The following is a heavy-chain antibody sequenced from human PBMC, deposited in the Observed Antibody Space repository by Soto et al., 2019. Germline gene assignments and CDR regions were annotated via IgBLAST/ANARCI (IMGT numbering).Heavy chain of an antibody. CDR2: VYHTGRT. CDR1: GAPITWGDYS. D-gene: IGHD3-3*01. J-gene: IGHJ4*02. Sequence: SETLSLTCAISGAPITWGDYSWNWIRQPPGKGLEWIGYVYHTGRTSYNPSLKSRVSISMDTSKNQFSLNLDSVTAADTAVYFCARDFAYFDSWGQGTLVTVSS. V-gene: IGHV4-61*08. CDR3: ARDFAYFDS.